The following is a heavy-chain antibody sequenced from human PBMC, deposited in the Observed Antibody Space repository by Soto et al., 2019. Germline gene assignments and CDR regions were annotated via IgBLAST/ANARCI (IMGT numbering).Heavy chain of an antibody. Sequence: ASVKVSCKASGYTFTSYAMHWVRQAPGQRLEWMGWINAGNGNTKYSRKFQGRVTITRDTSASTAYMELSSLRSEDTAVYYCATGIVVVPAVMSGVVCVGYYMDFWGKGSTVPVSS. J-gene: IGHJ6*03. V-gene: IGHV1-3*01. CDR3: ATGIVVVPAVMSGVVCVGYYMDF. D-gene: IGHD2-2*01. CDR2: INAGNGNT. CDR1: GYTFTSYA.